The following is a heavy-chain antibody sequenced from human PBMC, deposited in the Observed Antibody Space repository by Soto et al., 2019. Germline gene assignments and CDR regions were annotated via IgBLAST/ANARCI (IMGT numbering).Heavy chain of an antibody. D-gene: IGHD5-12*01. CDR2: IYFRGNT. Sequence: QLQLQESGPGLVKPSETLSLTCSVSGDSINSDKYYWGLIRQPPGKGLEWIGSIYFRGNTYYNPSLQTRVTISLDKSKSHFSLKLNSVTAADSAVYFCARLEGLATISYSFDFWGRGALVTVSS. CDR3: ARLEGLATISYSFDF. V-gene: IGHV4-39*01. J-gene: IGHJ4*02. CDR1: GDSINSDKYY.